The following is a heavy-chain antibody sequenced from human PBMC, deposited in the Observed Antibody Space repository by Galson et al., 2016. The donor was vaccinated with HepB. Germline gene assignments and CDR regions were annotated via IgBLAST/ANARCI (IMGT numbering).Heavy chain of an antibody. D-gene: IGHD2-21*02. V-gene: IGHV3-23*01. CDR3: AKVTTECVGDCYFTFEY. CDR2: ISGSGGDT. Sequence: SLRLSCAASGVSFRNYVMSWVRQAPGKGLEWVSGISGSGGDTYYADSLKGRFTISRDNSRNTLSLKMNSLRAEDTAVYYCAKVTTECVGDCYFTFEYWGPGSLVTVSS. CDR1: GVSFRNYV. J-gene: IGHJ4*02.